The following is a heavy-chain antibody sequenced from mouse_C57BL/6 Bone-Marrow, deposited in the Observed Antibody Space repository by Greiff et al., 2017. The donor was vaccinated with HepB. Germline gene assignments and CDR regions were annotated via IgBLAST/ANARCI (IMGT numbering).Heavy chain of an antibody. CDR1: GYTFPCYW. Sequence: QVQLPQPGAELVKPGASVPLSCIASGYTFPCYWLLWVIQRPGPGLEWIGYIDPSDSYTNYNQQFKGKATLTVDTSSSTAYMQLSSLTSEDSAVYYCASYYGSSPAYWGQGTLVTVSA. J-gene: IGHJ3*01. CDR3: ASYYGSSPAY. D-gene: IGHD1-1*01. CDR2: IDPSDSYT. V-gene: IGHV1-50*01.